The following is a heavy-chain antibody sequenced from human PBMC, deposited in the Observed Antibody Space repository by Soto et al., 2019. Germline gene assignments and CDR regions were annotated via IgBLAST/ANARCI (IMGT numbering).Heavy chain of an antibody. CDR3: ARAYVGGYYYDSSGYYDY. V-gene: IGHV1-2*04. J-gene: IGHJ4*02. D-gene: IGHD3-22*01. CDR2: INPNSGGT. CDR1: GYTFTGYY. Sequence: AASVKVSGKASGYTFTGYYMHWVRQAPGQGLEWMGWINPNSGGTNYAQKFQGWVTMTRDTSISTAYMELSRLRSDDTAVYYCARAYVGGYYYDSSGYYDYWGQGTLVTVSS.